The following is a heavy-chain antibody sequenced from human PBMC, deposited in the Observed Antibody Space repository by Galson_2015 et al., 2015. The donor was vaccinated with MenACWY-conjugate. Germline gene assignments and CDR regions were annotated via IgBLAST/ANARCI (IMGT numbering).Heavy chain of an antibody. CDR1: GFTFSTYA. J-gene: IGHJ4*02. V-gene: IGHV3-23*01. CDR2: IIGSGGRT. CDR3: ASAPIHYYADN. D-gene: IGHD3-10*01. Sequence: SLRLSCAASGFTFSTYAMSWVRQAPGKGLEWVAGIIGSGGRTYYADSVKGRFTISRDNSKNTLYLQMNSLRAEDTAIYYCASAPIHYYADNWGQGTLVTVAS.